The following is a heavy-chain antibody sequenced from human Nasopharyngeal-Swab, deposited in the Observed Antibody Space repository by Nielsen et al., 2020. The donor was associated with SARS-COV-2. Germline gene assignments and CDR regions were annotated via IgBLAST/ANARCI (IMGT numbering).Heavy chain of an antibody. D-gene: IGHD3-9*01. CDR3: ARESVLRYFDWEYYYYGMDV. V-gene: IGHV4-39*02. Sequence: WMRQSPGEGLEGIGSIYYSGSTYYNPSLKSRVTISVDTSKNQFSLKLSSVTAADTAVYYCARESVLRYFDWEYYYYGMDVWGQGTTVTVSS. CDR2: IYYSGST. J-gene: IGHJ6*02.